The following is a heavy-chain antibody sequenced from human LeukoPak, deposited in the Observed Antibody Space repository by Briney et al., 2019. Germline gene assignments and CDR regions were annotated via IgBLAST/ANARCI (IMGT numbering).Heavy chain of an antibody. CDR3: ARGQSISSSSGDDAFDI. CDR2: INPNSGGT. V-gene: IGHV1-2*02. Sequence: GASVKVSCKASGYTFTSYAMNWVRQAPGQGLEWMGWINPNSGGTNYAQKFQGRVTMTRDTSISTAYMELSRLRSDDTAVYYCARGQSISSSSGDDAFDIWGQGTMVTVSS. J-gene: IGHJ3*02. CDR1: GYTFTSYA. D-gene: IGHD6-6*01.